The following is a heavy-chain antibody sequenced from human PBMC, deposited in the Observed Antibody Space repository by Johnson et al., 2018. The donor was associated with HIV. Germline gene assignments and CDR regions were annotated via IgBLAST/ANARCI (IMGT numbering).Heavy chain of an antibody. Sequence: VQLVESGGGVVQPGRSLRLSCAASGFTFNRYGMHWVRQAPGKGLEWVAFISHDERIEYYADSVKGRFTISRDSSKNTLYLQMNSLRPEDTAVYYCAKDRNWGRLFDGFDIWGRGTMVTVSS. CDR3: AKDRNWGRLFDGFDI. D-gene: IGHD7-27*01. CDR1: GFTFNRYG. V-gene: IGHV3-30*18. CDR2: ISHDERIE. J-gene: IGHJ3*02.